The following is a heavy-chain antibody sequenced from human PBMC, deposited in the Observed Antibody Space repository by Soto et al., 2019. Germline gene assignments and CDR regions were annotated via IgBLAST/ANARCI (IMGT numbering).Heavy chain of an antibody. CDR2: IWYDGSNK. CDR3: ARAGLRDFWCGLGY. J-gene: IGHJ4*02. D-gene: IGHD3-3*01. V-gene: IGHV3-33*01. CDR1: GFTFSSYG. Sequence: QVELVESGGGVVQPGRSLRLSCAASGFTFSSYGMHGVRQAPGKGLEWVAVIWYDGSNKYYADSVMGRFTISRDNSKNTLYLQMKSLSAEDTAVYYCARAGLRDFWCGLGYWCQGTLVTLCS.